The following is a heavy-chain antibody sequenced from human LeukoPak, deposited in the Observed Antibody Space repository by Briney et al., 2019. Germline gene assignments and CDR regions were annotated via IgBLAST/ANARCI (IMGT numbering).Heavy chain of an antibody. CDR1: GYSFTSYW. Sequence: PGESLKISCKGSGYSFTSYWIGWVRQMPGKGLEWMGIIYPGDSDTRYSPSFQGQVTISADKSISTAYLQCRSLKASDTAMYYCARVLRYFDWPGDWFDPWGQGTLVTVSS. CDR3: ARVLRYFDWPGDWFDP. CDR2: IYPGDSDT. V-gene: IGHV5-51*01. J-gene: IGHJ5*02. D-gene: IGHD3-9*01.